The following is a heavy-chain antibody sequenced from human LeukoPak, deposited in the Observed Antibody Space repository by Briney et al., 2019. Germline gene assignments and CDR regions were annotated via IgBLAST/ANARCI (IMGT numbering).Heavy chain of an antibody. CDR1: GFTFSSYS. CDR3: ARDESPRVVYRNWFDP. Sequence: GGSLRLSCAASGFTFSSYSMNWVRQAPGKGLEWVSSISSSSSYIYYADSVKGRFTISRDNAKNSLYLQMNSLRAEDTAVYYCARDESPRVVYRNWFDPWGQGTLVTVSS. CDR2: ISSSSSYI. V-gene: IGHV3-21*01. D-gene: IGHD5/OR15-5a*01. J-gene: IGHJ5*02.